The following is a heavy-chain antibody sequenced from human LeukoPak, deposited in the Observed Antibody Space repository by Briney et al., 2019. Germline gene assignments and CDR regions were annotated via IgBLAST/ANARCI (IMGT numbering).Heavy chain of an antibody. CDR2: INHSGST. V-gene: IGHV4-34*01. Sequence: SETLSLTCAVYGGSFSGYYWSWIRQPPGKGLEWIGEINHSGSTNYNPSLKSRVTISVDTSKNQFSLKLSSVTAAGTAVYYCARSEGQLGPIDYWGQGTLVTVSS. J-gene: IGHJ4*02. CDR1: GGSFSGYY. CDR3: ARSEGQLGPIDY. D-gene: IGHD6-6*01.